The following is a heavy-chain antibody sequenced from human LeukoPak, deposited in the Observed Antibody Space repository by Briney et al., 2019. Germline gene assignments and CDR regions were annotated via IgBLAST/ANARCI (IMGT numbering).Heavy chain of an antibody. V-gene: IGHV5-51*01. Sequence: GESLKISCKCFGYRFTTHWIGWVRQRPGRGLEWMGIIYPDDSDSRYGPSFEGQVTMSADKSNNTAFLQWSSLKTSDTAMYYCARMPDGSGYYFDSWGQGTLVTVSS. J-gene: IGHJ4*02. CDR3: ARMPDGSGYYFDS. CDR1: GYRFTTHW. CDR2: IYPDDSDS. D-gene: IGHD3-22*01.